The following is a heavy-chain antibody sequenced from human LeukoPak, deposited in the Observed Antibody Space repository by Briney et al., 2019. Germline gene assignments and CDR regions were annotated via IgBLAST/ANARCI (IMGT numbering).Heavy chain of an antibody. CDR2: INPSGGST. J-gene: IGHJ4*02. CDR3: AREGYSSGWVDY. V-gene: IGHV1-46*01. CDR1: GYTFTSYY. D-gene: IGHD6-19*01. Sequence: EASVKVSCKASGYTFTSYYMHWVRQAPRQGLEWMGIINPSGGSTSYAQKFQGRVTMIRDMSTSTVYMELSSLRSEDTAVYYCAREGYSSGWVDYWGQGTLVTVSS.